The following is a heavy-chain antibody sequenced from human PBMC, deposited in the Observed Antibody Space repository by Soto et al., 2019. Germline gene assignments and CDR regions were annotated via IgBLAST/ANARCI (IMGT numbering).Heavy chain of an antibody. Sequence: PGGSLRLSCAASGLTFSDQWMHWVRQIPGKGLVWVARINSDGSTTTYADSVKGRFTISRANARNTLYLQMDSLRAEDTALYYCARGYSSGPDYWGQGILVTVSS. CDR1: GLTFSDQW. V-gene: IGHV3-74*01. J-gene: IGHJ4*02. D-gene: IGHD3-22*01. CDR2: INSDGSTT. CDR3: ARGYSSGPDY.